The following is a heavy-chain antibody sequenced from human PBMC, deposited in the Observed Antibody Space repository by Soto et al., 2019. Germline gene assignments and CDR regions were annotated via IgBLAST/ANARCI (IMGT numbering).Heavy chain of an antibody. D-gene: IGHD3-10*01. Sequence: SETLSLTCTVSGGSISRYYWSWIRQPPGKGLEWIGSIYYSGSTNYNPSLKSRVTISVDTSKNQFSLKLSSVTAADTAVYSCARYASPMLRINTMDVWSQGTTDTVAS. CDR3: ARYASPMLRINTMDV. V-gene: IGHV4-59*01. J-gene: IGHJ6*02. CDR1: GGSISRYY. CDR2: IYYSGST.